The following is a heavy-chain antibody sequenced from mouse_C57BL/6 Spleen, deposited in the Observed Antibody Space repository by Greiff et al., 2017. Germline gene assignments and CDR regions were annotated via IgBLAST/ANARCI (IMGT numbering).Heavy chain of an antibody. CDR3: ARDRTGTLDY. CDR1: GFTFSSYA. D-gene: IGHD4-1*01. V-gene: IGHV5-4*01. J-gene: IGHJ2*01. Sequence: EVKLVESGGGLVKPGGSLKLSCAASGFTFSSYAMSWVRQTPEKRLEWVATISDGGSYTYYPDNVKGRFTISRDNAKNNLYLQMSHLKSEDTAMYYCARDRTGTLDYWGQGTTRTVSS. CDR2: ISDGGSYT.